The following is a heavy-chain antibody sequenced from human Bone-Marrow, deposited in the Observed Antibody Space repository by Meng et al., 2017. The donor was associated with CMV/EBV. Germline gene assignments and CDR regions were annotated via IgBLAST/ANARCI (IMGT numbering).Heavy chain of an antibody. V-gene: IGHV4-31*03. Sequence: LRLSCTVSGGSISSGGYYWSWIRQHPGEGLEWIGYIYYSGSTYYNPSLKSRVTISVDTSKNQFSLKLSSVTAADTAVYYCAREYSGYGHFDYWGQGTLVTVSS. CDR3: AREYSGYGHFDY. CDR1: GGSISSGGYY. CDR2: IYYSGST. J-gene: IGHJ4*02. D-gene: IGHD5-12*01.